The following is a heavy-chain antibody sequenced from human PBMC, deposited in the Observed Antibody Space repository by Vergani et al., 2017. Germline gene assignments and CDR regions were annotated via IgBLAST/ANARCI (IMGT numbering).Heavy chain of an antibody. CDR3: ARDSNGGVDY. Sequence: QVQLPESGPGLVKPSQTLSLTCTVSGGSISSGGYYWSWIRQHPGKGLEWIGYIYYRGSTDYNPSLKSRVTIAVDTSKNQFSLKLRSVTAADTAVYYCARDSNGGVDYWGQGTLVTVSS. V-gene: IGHV4-31*03. J-gene: IGHJ4*02. CDR2: IYYRGST. CDR1: GGSISSGGYY. D-gene: IGHD4-23*01.